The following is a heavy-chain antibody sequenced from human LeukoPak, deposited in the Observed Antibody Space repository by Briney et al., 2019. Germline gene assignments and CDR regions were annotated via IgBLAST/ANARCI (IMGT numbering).Heavy chain of an antibody. V-gene: IGHV4-34*01. J-gene: IGHJ5*02. Sequence: SETLSLTCAVYGGSFSGYYWSWIRQPPGKGLEWIGEINHSGSTNYNPSLKSRVTISVDTSKNQFSLKLSSVTAADTAVYYCARANRYDFWSGYLYNWFDPWGQGTLVTVSS. CDR3: ARANRYDFWSGYLYNWFDP. CDR2: INHSGST. CDR1: GGSFSGYY. D-gene: IGHD3-3*01.